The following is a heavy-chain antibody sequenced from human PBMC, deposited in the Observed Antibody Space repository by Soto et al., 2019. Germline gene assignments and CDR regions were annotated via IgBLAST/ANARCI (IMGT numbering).Heavy chain of an antibody. D-gene: IGHD4-4*01. CDR1: GGTFSSYT. J-gene: IGHJ3*02. CDR2: IIPILGIA. V-gene: IGHV1-69*02. Sequence: QVQLVQSGAEVKKPGSSVKVSCKASGGTFSSYTISWVRQAPGQGLEWMGRIIPILGIANYAQKFQGRVTITADKSTSTAYMELRSLRSEDTAVYYCAIDFYSNYVGHAFDIWGQGTMVTVSS. CDR3: AIDFYSNYVGHAFDI.